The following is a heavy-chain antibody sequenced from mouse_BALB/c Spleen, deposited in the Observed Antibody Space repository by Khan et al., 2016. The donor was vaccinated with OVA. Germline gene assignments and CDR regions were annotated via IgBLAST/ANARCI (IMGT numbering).Heavy chain of an antibody. CDR1: GYTFTDFT. CDR2: ISTYYGDA. Sequence: QMQLEESGAELVRPGVSVKISCKGSGYTFTDFTMHWVKQSHAMSLEWIGVISTYYGDADYSQKFKGKATMTVDKSSNTAYMDLARLTSEDSAIYYCGRGGGGDRFLYWGQGTLVTVSA. J-gene: IGHJ3*01. CDR3: GRGGGGDRFLY. D-gene: IGHD3-2*01. V-gene: IGHV1S137*01.